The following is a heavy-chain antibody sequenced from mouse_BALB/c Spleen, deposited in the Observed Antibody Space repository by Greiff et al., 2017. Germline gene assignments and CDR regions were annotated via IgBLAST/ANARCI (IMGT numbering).Heavy chain of an antibody. Sequence: EVKLVESGGGLVKPGGSLKLSCAASGFTFSSYAMSWVRQTPEKRLEWVASISSGGSTYYPDSVKGRFTISRDNAKNTLYLEMSSLRSEDTAMYYCARGLGRGAMDYWGQGTSVTVSS. CDR1: GFTFSSYA. J-gene: IGHJ4*01. CDR3: ARGLGRGAMDY. D-gene: IGHD4-1*01. V-gene: IGHV5-6-5*01. CDR2: ISSGGST.